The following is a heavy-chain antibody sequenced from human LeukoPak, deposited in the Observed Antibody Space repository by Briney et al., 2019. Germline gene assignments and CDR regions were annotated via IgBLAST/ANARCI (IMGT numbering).Heavy chain of an antibody. CDR1: GFTFRSYG. D-gene: IGHD4-23*01. J-gene: IGHJ4*02. CDR2: IRYDGSNK. Sequence: PGGSLRLSCAASGFTFRSYGMHWVRQAPGKGLEWVAFIRYDGSNKYYADSVKGRFTISRDNSKNTLYLQMNSLRAEDTAVYYCARRAGGYSHPYDYWGQGILVTVSS. V-gene: IGHV3-30*02. CDR3: ARRAGGYSHPYDY.